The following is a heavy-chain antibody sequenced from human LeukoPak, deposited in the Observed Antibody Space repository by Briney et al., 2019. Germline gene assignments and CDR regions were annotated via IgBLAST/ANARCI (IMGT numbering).Heavy chain of an antibody. CDR1: GGSFSGYY. Sequence: SETLSLTCAVFGGSFSGYYWSWIRQPPGKGLEWIGEINRSGNTNYNASLKSRVGISVDTSKNQFSLKLSSVTAADTAVYYCARADSSGYYYGAFDIWGQGTMVTVSS. CDR3: ARADSSGYYYGAFDI. CDR2: INRSGNT. D-gene: IGHD3-22*01. V-gene: IGHV4-34*01. J-gene: IGHJ3*02.